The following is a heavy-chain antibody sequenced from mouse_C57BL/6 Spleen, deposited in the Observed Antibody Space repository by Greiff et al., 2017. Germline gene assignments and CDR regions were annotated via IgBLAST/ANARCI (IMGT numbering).Heavy chain of an antibody. CDR1: GYSITSGYY. V-gene: IGHV3-6*01. Sequence: EVKLEESGPGLVKPSQSLSLTCSVTGYSITSGYYWNWIRQFPGNKLEWMGYISYDGSNNYNPSLKNRISITRDTSKNQFFLKLNSVTTEDTATYYCARGDYYGSSYGWYFDVWGTGTTVTVSS. CDR3: ARGDYYGSSYGWYFDV. D-gene: IGHD1-1*01. J-gene: IGHJ1*03. CDR2: ISYDGSN.